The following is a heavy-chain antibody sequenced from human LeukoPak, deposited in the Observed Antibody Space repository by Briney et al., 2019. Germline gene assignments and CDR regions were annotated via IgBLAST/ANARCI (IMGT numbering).Heavy chain of an antibody. Sequence: ASVKVSCKAPGYTFTSYAMHWVRQAPGQRLEWMGWINAGNGNTKYSQKFQGRVTITRDTSASTAYMELSSLRSEDTAVYYCARETGDRGIDYWGQGTLVTVSS. J-gene: IGHJ4*02. V-gene: IGHV1-3*01. CDR2: INAGNGNT. CDR3: ARETGDRGIDY. CDR1: GYTFTSYA. D-gene: IGHD7-27*01.